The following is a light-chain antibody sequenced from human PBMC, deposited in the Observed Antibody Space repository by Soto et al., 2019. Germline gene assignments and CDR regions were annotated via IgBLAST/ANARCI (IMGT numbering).Light chain of an antibody. CDR3: CSYAGSSTFVV. Sequence: QSALTQPASVSGSPGQSITISCTGTSSDIGTHELVSWYQQQPDKVPKLVIYEGSKRPSGVPNRFSGSKSGNTASLTISGXXXXXXXXXXCCSYAGSSTFVVFGGGTKVTV. CDR1: SSDIGTHEL. J-gene: IGLJ2*01. CDR2: EGS. V-gene: IGLV2-23*01.